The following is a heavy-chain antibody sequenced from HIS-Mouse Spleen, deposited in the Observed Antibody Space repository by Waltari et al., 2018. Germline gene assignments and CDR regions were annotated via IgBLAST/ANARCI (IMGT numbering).Heavy chain of an antibody. Sequence: EVQLVESGGGLVQPGGYLGFSWAAPAFTFRRYWLSWVGQAPGKGLEWVANIKQDGSEKYYVDSVKGRFTISRDNAKNSLYLQMNSLRAEDTAVYYCARDLGGGLWYFDLWGRGTLVTVSS. CDR1: AFTFRRYW. CDR2: IKQDGSEK. J-gene: IGHJ2*01. V-gene: IGHV3-7*01. CDR3: ARDLGGGLWYFDL. D-gene: IGHD3-16*01.